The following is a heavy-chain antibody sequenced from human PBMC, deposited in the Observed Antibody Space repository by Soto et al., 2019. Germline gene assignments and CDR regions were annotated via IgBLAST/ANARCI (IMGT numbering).Heavy chain of an antibody. V-gene: IGHV3-30*04. CDR3: AKDRGRYCSGARCYLFDS. CDR2: VSYDGSNK. Sequence: QVQLVQSGGGVVQPGRSLTLSCAASGVTFNTYAMHWVRQAPGKGLEWVAIVSYDGSNKYYADSVKGRFTTSRDNAKSTLNLQMNSVRAEDTAVYYCAKDRGRYCSGARCYLFDSWGQGTLVTVSS. J-gene: IGHJ4*02. CDR1: GVTFNTYA. D-gene: IGHD2-15*01.